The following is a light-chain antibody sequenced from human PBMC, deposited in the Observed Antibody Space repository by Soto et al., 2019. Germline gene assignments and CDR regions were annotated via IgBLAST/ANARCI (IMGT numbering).Light chain of an antibody. CDR3: SSYTSSNTYV. V-gene: IGLV2-14*03. CDR2: DVS. CDR1: ISDVSGYNF. Sequence: QSALAQPASVSGSPGQSITISCTGTISDVSGYNFVSWYQQYPGKAPKLMIYDVSNRPSGVSNRFSGSKSGNTASLTISGLQAEDEADSYCSSYTSSNTYVFGAGTKVTDL. J-gene: IGLJ1*01.